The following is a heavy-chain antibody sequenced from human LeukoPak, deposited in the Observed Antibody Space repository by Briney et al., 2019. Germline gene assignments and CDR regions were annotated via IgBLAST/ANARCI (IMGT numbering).Heavy chain of an antibody. Sequence: GGSLRLSCAASGFTFRAYAMHWVRQAPGKGLEWVAVISYDGSNKYYADSVKGRFTISRDNSKNTLYLQMNSLRAEDTAVYYCARDLLGDYVWGSYRYTFDYWGQGTLVTVSS. V-gene: IGHV3-30*04. CDR1: GFTFRAYA. D-gene: IGHD3-16*02. J-gene: IGHJ4*02. CDR2: ISYDGSNK. CDR3: ARDLLGDYVWGSYRYTFDY.